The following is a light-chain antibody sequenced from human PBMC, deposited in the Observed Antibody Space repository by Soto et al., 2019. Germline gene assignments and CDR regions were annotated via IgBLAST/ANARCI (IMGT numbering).Light chain of an antibody. CDR3: SSYTSSSTIWV. CDR1: SSDVGGYNY. Sequence: QSVLTQPASVSGSPGQSITISCTGTSSDVGGYNYVSWYQQHPGKAPKLMIYEVSNRPSGVSNRFSGSKSGNTASLTISGLQAEDEADYYCSSYTSSSTIWVFGGGTKVTVL. V-gene: IGLV2-14*01. J-gene: IGLJ3*02. CDR2: EVS.